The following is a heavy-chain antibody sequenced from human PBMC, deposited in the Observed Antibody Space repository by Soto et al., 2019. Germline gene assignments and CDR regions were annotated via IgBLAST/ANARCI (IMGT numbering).Heavy chain of an antibody. CDR3: ARETGLRSSGWSYYFDF. D-gene: IGHD6-19*01. CDR2: ISGSGGTI. Sequence: EVQLVESGGGLVQPGGSLRLSCAASGFTLSSYSMHWVRQAPGKGLEWVSYISGSGGTIYYADSVKGRFTISRDNAKKSLSVQMNSLRDEDTAVYFCARETGLRSSGWSYYFDFWGQGTLVTVSS. V-gene: IGHV3-48*02. J-gene: IGHJ4*02. CDR1: GFTLSSYS.